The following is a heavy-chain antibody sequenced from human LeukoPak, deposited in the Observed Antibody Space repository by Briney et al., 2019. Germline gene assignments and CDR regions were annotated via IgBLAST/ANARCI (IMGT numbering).Heavy chain of an antibody. V-gene: IGHV4-39*01. CDR3: ATIFKGAIDY. D-gene: IGHD4/OR15-4a*01. Sequence: SETLSLTCTVSGGSISSSSYYWGWIRQPPGKGLEWIGNIYYSGSTYYNPSLKSRVTISVDTSKNQFSLKLSSVTAADTAVYYCATIFKGAIDYWGQGTLVTVSS. J-gene: IGHJ4*02. CDR1: GGSISSSSYY. CDR2: IYYSGST.